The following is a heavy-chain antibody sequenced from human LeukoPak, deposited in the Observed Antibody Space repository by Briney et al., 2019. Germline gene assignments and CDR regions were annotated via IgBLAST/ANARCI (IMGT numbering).Heavy chain of an antibody. Sequence: GGSLRLSCAASGFTFSSYAMTWVRQAPGKELEWVSTISSSDYTTYYADSVKGRFTIPRDNAKNSLYLQMNSLRAEDTAVYYCARTKYYYGSGSYYSRPWNDLDYWGQGTLVTVSS. V-gene: IGHV3-23*01. CDR2: ISSSDYTT. CDR1: GFTFSSYA. J-gene: IGHJ4*02. D-gene: IGHD3-10*01. CDR3: ARTKYYYGSGSYYSRPWNDLDY.